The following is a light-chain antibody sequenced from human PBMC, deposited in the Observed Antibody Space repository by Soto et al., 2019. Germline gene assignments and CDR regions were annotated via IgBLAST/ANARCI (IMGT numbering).Light chain of an antibody. J-gene: IGKJ1*01. CDR1: LSLSSY. Sequence: EVVLTQFPATLSLSPGDRATLFCRASLSLSSYLTWYQLKPGQAPRLLFYDVSNRATGIPDRFTSSGSGTDFTLTISSLEPEDFAVYYCQQRGDWPAFGQGTTVEIK. CDR2: DVS. V-gene: IGKV3-11*01. CDR3: QQRGDWPA.